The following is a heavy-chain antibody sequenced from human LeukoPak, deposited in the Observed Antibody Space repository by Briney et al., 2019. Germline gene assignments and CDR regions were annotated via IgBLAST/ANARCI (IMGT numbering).Heavy chain of an antibody. CDR3: ARALRTDILTTDY. D-gene: IGHD3-9*01. CDR2: INPKSGGA. J-gene: IGHJ4*02. Sequence: ASVKVSCKASGYTFIDYFVHWVRQPPGQGLEWMGWINPKSGGANYAQNFQGRVCMTRDTSISAAYLEVSGLRSDDTAVYYCARALRTDILTTDYWGQGTLVTVSS. CDR1: GYTFIDYF. V-gene: IGHV1-2*02.